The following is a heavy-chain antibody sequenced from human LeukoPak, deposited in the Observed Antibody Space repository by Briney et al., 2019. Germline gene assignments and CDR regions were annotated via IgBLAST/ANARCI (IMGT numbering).Heavy chain of an antibody. D-gene: IGHD3-22*01. CDR1: GYTFTSYG. J-gene: IGHJ4*02. V-gene: IGHV1-46*01. CDR2: INPSGGST. CDR3: ARGTHYYDSSGYNYYFDY. Sequence: ASVKVSCKASGYTFTSYGISWVRQAPGQGLEWMGIINPSGGSTSYAQQFQGRVTMTRDTSTSTVYMELSSLRSEDTAVYYCARGTHYYDSSGYNYYFDYWGQGTLVTVSS.